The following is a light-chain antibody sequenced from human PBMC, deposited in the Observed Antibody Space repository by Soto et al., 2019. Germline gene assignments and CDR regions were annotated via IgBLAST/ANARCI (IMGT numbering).Light chain of an antibody. Sequence: QSALTQPASVSGSPGQSITISCTGTSSDVGGYNYVSWYQQHPGKAPKLMIYEVSNRPSGVSNRFSGSKSGNTASLTISGLQAEDEADYYCSSYISSSSRVFGGGTNLTVL. CDR2: EVS. J-gene: IGLJ3*02. CDR1: SSDVGGYNY. CDR3: SSYISSSSRV. V-gene: IGLV2-14*01.